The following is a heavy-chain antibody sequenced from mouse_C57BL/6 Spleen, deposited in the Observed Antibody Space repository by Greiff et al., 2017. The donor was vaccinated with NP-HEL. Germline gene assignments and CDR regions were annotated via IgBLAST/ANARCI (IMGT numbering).Heavy chain of an antibody. J-gene: IGHJ4*01. D-gene: IGHD4-1*01. Sequence: VQLQQSGPELVKPGASVKISCKASGYAFSSSWMNWVKQRPGKGLEWIGRIYPGDGDTNYTGKFQGKATLTADKSSSTAYMQLSSLTSEDSAVYFCASELGPYYAMDYWGQGTSVTVSS. V-gene: IGHV1-82*01. CDR2: IYPGDGDT. CDR1: GYAFSSSW. CDR3: ASELGPYYAMDY.